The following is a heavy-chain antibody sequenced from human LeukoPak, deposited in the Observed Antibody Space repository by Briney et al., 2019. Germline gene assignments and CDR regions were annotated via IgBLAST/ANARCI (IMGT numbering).Heavy chain of an antibody. CDR2: IYYSGST. CDR1: GGSISSYY. Sequence: PSETLSLTCTVSGGSISSYYWSWIRQPPGKGLEWIGYIYYSGSTNYNPSLKSRVTISVDTSKNQFSLKPSSVTAADTAVYYCARVGGTNYYYYGMDVWGQGTTVTVSS. J-gene: IGHJ6*02. CDR3: ARVGGTNYYYYGMDV. D-gene: IGHD1-1*01. V-gene: IGHV4-59*01.